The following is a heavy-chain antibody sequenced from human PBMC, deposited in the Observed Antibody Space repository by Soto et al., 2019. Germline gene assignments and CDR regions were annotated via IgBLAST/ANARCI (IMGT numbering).Heavy chain of an antibody. D-gene: IGHD3-3*01. Sequence: SETLSLTCTVSGDSISSTYWSWVRQPAGRGLGWIGRIYSSGSNNYNPSLESRVTMSVDTSKNQFSLTLRSVTAADTAVYFCARGYESGYTFGHDLWGQGTLVTVSS. V-gene: IGHV4-4*07. CDR1: GDSISSTY. CDR2: IYSSGSN. CDR3: ARGYESGYTFGHDL. J-gene: IGHJ5*02.